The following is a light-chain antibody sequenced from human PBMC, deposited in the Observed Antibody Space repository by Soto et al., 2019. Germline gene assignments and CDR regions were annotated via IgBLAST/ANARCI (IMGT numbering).Light chain of an antibody. V-gene: IGKV1-39*01. CDR2: AAS. CDR1: QSIADY. J-gene: IGKJ2*01. Sequence: DIQMTQSPSSLSASVGDRVTITCRASQSIADYLNWYQQKPGKAPNLLIYAASSLYGGVPSRFSGSGSETDFTLTISSLQPDYFGTYDCQQSFITPHSFGRGTKMEI. CDR3: QQSFITPHS.